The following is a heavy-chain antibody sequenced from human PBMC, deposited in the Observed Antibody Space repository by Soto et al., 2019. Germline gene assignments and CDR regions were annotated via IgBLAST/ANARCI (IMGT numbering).Heavy chain of an antibody. CDR2: IYYRGNA. Sequence: QLQLQESGPGLVKPSETLSLPCSVSDDSINSDKYYWGWIRQPPGKGLEWIGGIYYRGNAYYNPSLQTRVTISLDKSKSQFSLKLNSVTAADSAVYFCARLEGLATISYYFDFWGPGALVTVSS. D-gene: IGHD3-9*01. J-gene: IGHJ4*02. V-gene: IGHV4-39*01. CDR1: DDSINSDKYY. CDR3: ARLEGLATISYYFDF.